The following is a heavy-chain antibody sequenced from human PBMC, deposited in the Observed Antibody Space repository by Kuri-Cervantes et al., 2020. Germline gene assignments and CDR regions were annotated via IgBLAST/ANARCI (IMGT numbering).Heavy chain of an antibody. V-gene: IGHV3-7*01. D-gene: IGHD4-11*01. Sequence: GESLKISCAASGFTVSSNYMSWVRQAPGKGLEWVANIKQDGSEKYYVDSVKGRFTISRDNAKNSLYLQMNSLRAEDTAVYYCARHLGKGLQGGYFDYWGQGTLVTVSS. CDR3: ARHLGKGLQGGYFDY. CDR1: GFTVSSNY. J-gene: IGHJ4*02. CDR2: IKQDGSEK.